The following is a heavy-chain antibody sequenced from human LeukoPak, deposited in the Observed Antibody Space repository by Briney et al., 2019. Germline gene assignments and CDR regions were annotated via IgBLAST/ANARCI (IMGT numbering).Heavy chain of an antibody. V-gene: IGHV4-59*01. D-gene: IGHD2-8*01. CDR2: VYYSGST. J-gene: IGHJ5*02. CDR1: GGSLSGFY. CDR3: ARDSTIMDARWFDP. Sequence: SETLSLTCTVSGGSLSGFYWSWIRQPPGKGLEWLGYVYYSGSTTYNPSLKSRVTISVDTSRNQFSLILGSVTAADTAVYYCARDSTIMDARWFDPWGQGTLVTVSS.